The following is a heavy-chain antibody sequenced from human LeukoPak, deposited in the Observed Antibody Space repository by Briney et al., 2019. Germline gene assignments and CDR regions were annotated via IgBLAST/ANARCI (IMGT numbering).Heavy chain of an antibody. D-gene: IGHD3-22*01. CDR2: ISGSGSST. Sequence: GGSLRLSCAASGFTFSSYAMSWVRQAPGKGLEWVSAISGSGSSTYYADSVKGRFTISRDNSKNTLFLQMNSLRAEDTAVYHCAKAHFDSSGYYFDYWGQGTLVTVSS. CDR3: AKAHFDSSGYYFDY. CDR1: GFTFSSYA. V-gene: IGHV3-23*01. J-gene: IGHJ4*02.